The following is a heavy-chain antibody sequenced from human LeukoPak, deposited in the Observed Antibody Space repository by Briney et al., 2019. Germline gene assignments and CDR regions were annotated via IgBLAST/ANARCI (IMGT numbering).Heavy chain of an antibody. CDR3: AKAIDSRGYWYERGADY. D-gene: IGHD3-22*01. J-gene: IGHJ4*02. Sequence: GESLRLSCAASGFTFSSHAMIWVRQAPGKGLEWVSTISGHGDTAYDADSVKGRFTISRDNSKNTMFLQMSSLRAEDTAIYYCAKAIDSRGYWYERGADYWGQGTLVTVSS. V-gene: IGHV3-23*01. CDR2: ISGHGDTA. CDR1: GFTFSSHA.